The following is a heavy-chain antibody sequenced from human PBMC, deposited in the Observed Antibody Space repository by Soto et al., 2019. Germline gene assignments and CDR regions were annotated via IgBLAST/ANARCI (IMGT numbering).Heavy chain of an antibody. J-gene: IGHJ4*02. Sequence: SETLSLTCAVSGGSISSGGYYWGWIRQPPGKGLEWIGSIYYSGSTYYNPSLKSRVTISVDTSKNQFSLKLSSVTAADTAVYYCARHERGWFGELLSPPFDYWGQGTLVTVPQ. CDR1: GGSISSGGYY. D-gene: IGHD3-10*01. CDR2: IYYSGST. V-gene: IGHV4-39*01. CDR3: ARHERGWFGELLSPPFDY.